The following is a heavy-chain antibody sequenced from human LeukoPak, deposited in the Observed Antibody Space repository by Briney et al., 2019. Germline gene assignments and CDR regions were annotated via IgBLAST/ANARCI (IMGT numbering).Heavy chain of an antibody. V-gene: IGHV3-53*05. CDR2: IYSGGST. D-gene: IGHD4-17*01. CDR1: RFTVSSDY. CDR3: ARVPGDYTAFDI. J-gene: IGHJ3*02. Sequence: GGSLRLSCAASRFTVSSDYMSWVRQAPGKGLEWVSVIYSGGSTYYADSVKGRFTISRDNSKNTLYLQMNSLRAEDTAVYYCARVPGDYTAFDIWGQGTMVTVSS.